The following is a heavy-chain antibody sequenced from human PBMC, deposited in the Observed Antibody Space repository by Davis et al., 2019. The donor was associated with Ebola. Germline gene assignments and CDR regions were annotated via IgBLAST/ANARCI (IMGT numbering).Heavy chain of an antibody. J-gene: IGHJ6*03. D-gene: IGHD1-7*01. CDR3: ARGGLRGTTYSYGMDV. Sequence: GESLKISCVASGFTFSTYDMHWVCQSTGKGLEWVSGTGTAGDTYYSGSVRGRFTISRENAKNSLYLQMNSLRAGDSAVYYCARGGLRGTTYSYGMDVGGKGTTVTVSS. CDR1: GFTFSTYD. CDR2: TGTAGDT. V-gene: IGHV3-13*01.